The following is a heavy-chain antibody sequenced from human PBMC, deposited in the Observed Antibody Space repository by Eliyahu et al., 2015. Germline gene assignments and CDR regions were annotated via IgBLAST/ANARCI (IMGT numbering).Heavy chain of an antibody. CDR1: GFNIFDHA. V-gene: IGHV3-9*01. Sequence: EVHLVESGGGWVQPGGSLRLSCAAXGFNIFDHAMHWVRQAPGKGLEWVSGISWDSATIGYADSVKGRFTISRDNAKTSLYLQMNSLRREDTATYFCVKQGRVDHNFGYWFDPWGQGTLVTVSS. J-gene: IGHJ5*02. CDR3: VKQGRVDHNFGYWFDP. D-gene: IGHD3-3*01. CDR2: ISWDSATI.